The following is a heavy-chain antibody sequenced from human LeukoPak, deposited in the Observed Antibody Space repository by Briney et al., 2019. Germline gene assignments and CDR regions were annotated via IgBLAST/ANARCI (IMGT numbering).Heavy chain of an antibody. J-gene: IGHJ4*02. CDR1: GFTFSSYA. D-gene: IGHD3-16*01. V-gene: IGHV3-23*01. CDR3: AKVTGGDMITYGGVDY. Sequence: GGSLRLSCAASGFTFSSYAMTWVRKAPGKGLEWVSAISGSGDITYYADSVKGRFTNSRDNSKNTLFLQMDTLRVEDTAVHYCAKVTGGDMITYGGVDYWGQGTLVTVSS. CDR2: ISGSGDIT.